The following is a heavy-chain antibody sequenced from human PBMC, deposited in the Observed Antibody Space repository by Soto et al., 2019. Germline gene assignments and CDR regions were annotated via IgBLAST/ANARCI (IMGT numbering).Heavy chain of an antibody. D-gene: IGHD3-3*01. CDR3: ARDLGHLDY. J-gene: IGHJ4*02. Sequence: GGSLRLSCAASGFTFSTYSMNWVRQAPGKGLEWLSYLSGTGSTVYFADSVKGRFTISRDNAKNVLYLQMNSLNAEDTAVYYCARDLGHLDYWGQGTLVTVSS. CDR1: GFTFSTYS. CDR2: LSGTGSTV. V-gene: IGHV3-48*01.